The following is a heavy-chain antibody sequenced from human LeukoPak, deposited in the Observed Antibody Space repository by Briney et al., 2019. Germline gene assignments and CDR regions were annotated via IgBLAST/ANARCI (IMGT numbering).Heavy chain of an antibody. Sequence: PSETLSLTCTVSGGSISSYYWSWIRQPAGKGLEWIGRIYTSGSTNNNPSLKSRVTMSVDTSKNQFSLKLSSVTAADTAVYYCAIDGGDAYYYGMDVWGQGTTVTVSS. CDR3: AIDGGDAYYYGMDV. J-gene: IGHJ6*02. CDR1: GGSISSYY. V-gene: IGHV4-4*07. D-gene: IGHD2-21*02. CDR2: IYTSGST.